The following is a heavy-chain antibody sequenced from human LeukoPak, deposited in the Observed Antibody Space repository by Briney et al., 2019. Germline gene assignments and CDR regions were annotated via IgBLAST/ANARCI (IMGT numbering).Heavy chain of an antibody. Sequence: SETLSLTCAVYGGSFSGYYWSWIRQPPGKGLEWIGGINHSGSTNYNPSLKSRVTISVDTSKNQCSLKLSSVTAADTAVYYCARGGACYDCWSCYYTDWFDPWGQGTLVTVSS. CDR1: GGSFSGYY. V-gene: IGHV4-34*01. J-gene: IGHJ5*01. D-gene: IGHD3-3*01. CDR2: INHSGST. CDR3: ARGGACYDCWSCYYTDWFDP.